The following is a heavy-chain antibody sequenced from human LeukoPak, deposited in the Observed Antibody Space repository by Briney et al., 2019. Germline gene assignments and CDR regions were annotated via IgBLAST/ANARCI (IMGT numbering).Heavy chain of an antibody. CDR2: IHYSGST. V-gene: IGHV4-39*07. D-gene: IGHD3-22*01. CDR3: ARIVGYYDSSGYYYYYYYMDV. Sequence: SETLSLTCTVSGGSISSSSYYWGSIRQPPAKGLEGIGSIHYSGSTYYNPSLKSRVTISVDTSKNQFSLKLSSVTAADTAVYYCARIVGYYDSSGYYYYYYYMDVWGKGTTVTVSS. CDR1: GGSISSSSYY. J-gene: IGHJ6*03.